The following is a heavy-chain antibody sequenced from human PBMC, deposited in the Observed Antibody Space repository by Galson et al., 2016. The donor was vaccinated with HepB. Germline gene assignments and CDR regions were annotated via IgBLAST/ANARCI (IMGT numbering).Heavy chain of an antibody. CDR1: GFTFSPYN. CDR3: ARDLGYCSSTRCYGGFDP. V-gene: IGHV3-48*01. CDR2: ITPRSATI. Sequence: SLRLSCAVSGFTFSPYNMVWVRQAPGQGLEWISYITPRSATIASADSVKGRFTISRDDAQNSRYLQMHGLRVEDTAVYYCARDLGYCSSTRCYGGFDPWGRGTLVTVSS. J-gene: IGHJ5*02. D-gene: IGHD2-2*01.